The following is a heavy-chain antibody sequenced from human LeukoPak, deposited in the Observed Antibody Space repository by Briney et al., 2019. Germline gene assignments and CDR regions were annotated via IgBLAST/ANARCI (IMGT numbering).Heavy chain of an antibody. J-gene: IGHJ3*02. D-gene: IGHD6-19*01. Sequence: PETLSLTCTVSGGSIRTDDHYWGWIRQPPGKELEWLGRISYSGSTYNNPSLKSRVTISVDTSKNQFSLNLRSVTAADTAMYYCARLYYSTGWWAFDIWGRGTMVTVSS. CDR1: GGSIRTDDHY. CDR2: ISYSGST. CDR3: ARLYYSTGWWAFDI. V-gene: IGHV4-39*01.